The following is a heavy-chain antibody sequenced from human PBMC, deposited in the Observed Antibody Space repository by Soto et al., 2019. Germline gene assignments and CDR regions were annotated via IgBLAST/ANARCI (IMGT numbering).Heavy chain of an antibody. Sequence: VQVVASGGGLVQPGRSLRLSCAVSGFRFEQYVMQWVRQAPGKGLECVSTVSPTGDTVAYADSVEGRFTVSRDNAKNALYLQMNSLTGDDTALNYCLNYAPNGSVEDWGQGTLVTVSS. D-gene: IGHD3-10*01. J-gene: IGHJ4*02. V-gene: IGHV3-9*01. CDR1: GFRFEQYV. CDR2: VSPTGDTV. CDR3: LNYAPNGSVED.